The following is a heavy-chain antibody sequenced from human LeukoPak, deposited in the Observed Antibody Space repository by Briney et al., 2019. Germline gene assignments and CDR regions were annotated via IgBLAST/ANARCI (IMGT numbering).Heavy chain of an antibody. CDR3: ARGPEVYYHDSSGYYGSRYYYYYYYMDV. CDR1: GYTFTGYY. J-gene: IGHJ6*03. CDR2: INPNSGGT. D-gene: IGHD3-22*01. V-gene: IGHV1-2*02. Sequence: ASVKVSCKASGYTFTGYYMRWVRQAPGQGLEWMGWINPNSGGTNYAQKFQGRVTMTRDTSISTAYMELSRLRSDDTAVYYCARGPEVYYHDSSGYYGSRYYYYYYYMDVWGKGTTVTVSS.